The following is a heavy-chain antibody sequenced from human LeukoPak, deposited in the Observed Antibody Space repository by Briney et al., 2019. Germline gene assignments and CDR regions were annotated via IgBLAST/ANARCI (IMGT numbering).Heavy chain of an antibody. Sequence: SETLSLTCTVSGGSISSYYWSWIRQPPGKGLEWIGYIYYSGSTNYNPSLKSRVTISVDTSKNQFSLKLSSVTAADTAVYYCARHSSSRYALFYFDYWGQGTLVTVSS. CDR3: ARHSSSRYALFYFDY. CDR2: IYYSGST. D-gene: IGHD6-13*01. V-gene: IGHV4-59*01. CDR1: GGSISSYY. J-gene: IGHJ4*02.